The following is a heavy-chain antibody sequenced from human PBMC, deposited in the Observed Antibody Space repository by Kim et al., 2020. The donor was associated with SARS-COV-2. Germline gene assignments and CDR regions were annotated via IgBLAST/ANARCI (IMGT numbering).Heavy chain of an antibody. Sequence: SAQKFQGRVTITADEATSTAYMELSSLRSEDTAVYYCAITQEGINNWFDPWGQGTLVTVSS. J-gene: IGHJ5*02. V-gene: IGHV1-69*01. CDR3: AITQEGINNWFDP. D-gene: IGHD1-20*01.